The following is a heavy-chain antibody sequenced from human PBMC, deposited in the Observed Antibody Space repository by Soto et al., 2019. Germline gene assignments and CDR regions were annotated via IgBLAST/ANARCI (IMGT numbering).Heavy chain of an antibody. CDR3: ARCDYDFWPRWFDP. J-gene: IGHJ5*02. Sequence: EVQLVESGGGLVQPGGSLRLSCAASGFTFSTYSMNWVRQAPGKGLEWLSSISSSSSTIKYADSVKGRFTISRDNAKNSVYLQMNSLRDEDTAVYYCARCDYDFWPRWFDPWGQGTLVTVSS. D-gene: IGHD3-3*01. CDR2: ISSSSSTI. CDR1: GFTFSTYS. V-gene: IGHV3-48*02.